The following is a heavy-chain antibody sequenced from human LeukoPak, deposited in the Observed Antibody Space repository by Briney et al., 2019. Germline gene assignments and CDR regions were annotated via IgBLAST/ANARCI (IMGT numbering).Heavy chain of an antibody. CDR3: ARMSVDIVVVPAAIDYYYYYGMDV. J-gene: IGHJ6*02. CDR2: IYYSGST. D-gene: IGHD2-2*02. Sequence: SENLSLTCTVSGGSISSSSYYWGWIRQPPGKGLEWIGSIYYSGSTYYNPSLKSRVTISVDTSKNQFSLKLSSVTAADTAVYYCARMSVDIVVVPAAIDYYYYYGMDVWGQGTTVTVSS. CDR1: GGSISSSSYY. V-gene: IGHV4-39*01.